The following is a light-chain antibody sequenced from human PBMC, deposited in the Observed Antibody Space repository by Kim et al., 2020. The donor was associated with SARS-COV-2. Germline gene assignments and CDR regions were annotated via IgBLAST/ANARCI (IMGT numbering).Light chain of an antibody. Sequence: QSVLTQPPSASGTPGQRVTISCSGSISNIGSNVVNWYQQLPGTAPKLFMYSNDYRPSGVPDRFSGSKSGTSASLAISGLQSEDEADYYCAAWDDSLKGSVFGGGTQLTVL. V-gene: IGLV1-44*01. CDR3: AAWDDSLKGSV. CDR1: ISNIGSNV. J-gene: IGLJ3*02. CDR2: SND.